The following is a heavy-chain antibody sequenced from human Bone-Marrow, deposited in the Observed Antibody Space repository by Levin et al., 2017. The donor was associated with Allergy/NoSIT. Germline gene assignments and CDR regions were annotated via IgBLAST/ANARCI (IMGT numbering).Heavy chain of an antibody. D-gene: IGHD3-16*01. CDR2: ISSSASTV. CDR1: GFTFRSHS. Sequence: GGSLRLSCAASGFTFRSHSMNWIRQAPGKGLEWVAYISSSASTVYSSDSVKGRFTISRDNAENSLSLQMSSLRPEDTAVYYCARDISAEGWGRVFDYWGQGTLVTVSS. CDR3: ARDISAEGWGRVFDY. V-gene: IGHV3-48*01. J-gene: IGHJ4*02.